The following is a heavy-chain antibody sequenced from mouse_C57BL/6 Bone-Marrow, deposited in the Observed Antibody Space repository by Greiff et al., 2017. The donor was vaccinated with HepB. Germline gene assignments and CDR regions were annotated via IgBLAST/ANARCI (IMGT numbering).Heavy chain of an antibody. CDR1: GYSITSGYY. D-gene: IGHD2-4*01. CDR3: ASGYDYDRNWYFDV. V-gene: IGHV3-6*01. J-gene: IGHJ1*03. Sequence: EVQLQQSGPGLVKPSQSLSLTCSVTGYSITSGYYWNWIRQFPGNKLEWMGYISYDGSNNYNPSLKNRISITRDTSKNQFFLKLNSVTTEDTATYYCASGYDYDRNWYFDVWGTGTTVTVSS. CDR2: ISYDGSN.